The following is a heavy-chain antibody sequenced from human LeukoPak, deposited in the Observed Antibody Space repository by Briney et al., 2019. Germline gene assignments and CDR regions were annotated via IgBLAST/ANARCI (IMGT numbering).Heavy chain of an antibody. CDR2: INPNSGGT. CDR1: GYTFTGYY. J-gene: IGHJ5*02. Sequence: GASVKVSCKASGYTFTGYYMHWVRQAPGQGLEWMGWINPNSGGTNYAQKFQGRVTMTRDTSISTAYLRWSSLKASDTAMYYCARQDSSGYRNWFDPWGQGTLVTVSS. V-gene: IGHV1-2*02. CDR3: ARQDSSGYRNWFDP. D-gene: IGHD3-22*01.